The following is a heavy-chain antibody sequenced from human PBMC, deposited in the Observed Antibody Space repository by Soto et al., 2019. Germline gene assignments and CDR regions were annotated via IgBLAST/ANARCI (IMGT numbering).Heavy chain of an antibody. V-gene: IGHV3-33*01. CDR2: IWYDGSNK. D-gene: IGHD1-26*01. J-gene: IGHJ6*02. CDR1: GFTFSSYG. Sequence: QVQLVESGGGVVQPGRSLRLSCAASGFTFSSYGMHWVRQAPGKGLEWVAVIWYDGSNKYYADSVKGRFTISSDNSTNTLYLHMNSLRAEDTAVYSCARDAGAGTRPAVMDVWGQGTTVTVSS. CDR3: ARDAGAGTRPAVMDV.